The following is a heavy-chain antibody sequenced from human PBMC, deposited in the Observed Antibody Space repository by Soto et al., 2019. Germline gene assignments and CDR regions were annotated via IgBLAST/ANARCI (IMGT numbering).Heavy chain of an antibody. J-gene: IGHJ5*02. V-gene: IGHV4-34*01. CDR2: INHRGGA. D-gene: IGHD3-3*01. CDR1: NGSFTDYF. Sequence: PSETLSLTCAAHNGSFTDYFWTWTRQSPGKGLEWIGEINHRGGATYNPSLRSRVTISIDTSKNHFSLSLRSLTAADTAVYYCVARGMTYDFLSGPHPFDPWGHGTLVTVPQ. CDR3: VARGMTYDFLSGPHPFDP.